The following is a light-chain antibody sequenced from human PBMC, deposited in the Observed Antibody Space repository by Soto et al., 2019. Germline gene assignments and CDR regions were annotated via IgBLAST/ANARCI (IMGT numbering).Light chain of an antibody. J-gene: IGKJ1*01. CDR2: GAS. Sequence: EIVMTQSPATLSVSPGERATLSCRASQTVSSNLAWYQQKPGQAPRLLIYGASSRATGIPDRFSGSGSGTDFTLTISRLEPEDFAVYHCQQYGSSPPWTFGQGTKVDIK. V-gene: IGKV3-20*01. CDR3: QQYGSSPPWT. CDR1: QTVSSN.